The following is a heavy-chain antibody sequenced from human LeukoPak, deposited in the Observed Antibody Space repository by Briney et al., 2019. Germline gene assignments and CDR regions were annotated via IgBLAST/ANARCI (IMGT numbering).Heavy chain of an antibody. D-gene: IGHD3-22*01. CDR1: GGSISSHY. CDR3: ARGDYYDSRGPLEY. Sequence: PSETLSLTCTVSGGSISSHYWSWIRQPPGKGLEWIGYIYYSGSTYYNPSLKSRVTISVDTSKNQFSLKLSSVTAADTAVYYCARGDYYDSRGPLEYWGQGTLVTVSS. CDR2: IYYSGST. V-gene: IGHV4-59*11. J-gene: IGHJ4*02.